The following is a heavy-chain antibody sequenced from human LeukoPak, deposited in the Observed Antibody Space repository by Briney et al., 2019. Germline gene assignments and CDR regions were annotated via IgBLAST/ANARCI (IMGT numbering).Heavy chain of an antibody. Sequence: ASVKVSCKASGYTFTSYGISWVRQAPGQGLEWMGWISAYNGNTNYAQKLQGRVVMTTDTSTSTAYMELRSLRSDDTAVYYCALVPAAIDRWFDPWGQGTLVTVSS. D-gene: IGHD2-2*02. V-gene: IGHV1-18*01. CDR3: ALVPAAIDRWFDP. J-gene: IGHJ5*02. CDR1: GYTFTSYG. CDR2: ISAYNGNT.